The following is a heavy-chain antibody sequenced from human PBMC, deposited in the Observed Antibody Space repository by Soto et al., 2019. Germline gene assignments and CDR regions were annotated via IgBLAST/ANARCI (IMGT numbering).Heavy chain of an antibody. CDR1: GGAFDTYT. Sequence: QVQLVQSGAEFKRPGSSVKVSCKASGGAFDTYTISWVRQAPGQGLEWLGGIITSFATPSYAPKFEARLTIAADQSTNTVYMDLRGLTSDDTAIYYCARGPPERYFDAVGPYWYFDLWGRGTLVSVSS. V-gene: IGHV1-69*01. D-gene: IGHD1-26*01. CDR2: IITSFATP. CDR3: ARGPPERYFDAVGPYWYFDL. J-gene: IGHJ2*01.